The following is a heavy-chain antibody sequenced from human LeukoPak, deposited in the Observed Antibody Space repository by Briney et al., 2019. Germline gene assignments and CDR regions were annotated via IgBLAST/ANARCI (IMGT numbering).Heavy chain of an antibody. J-gene: IGHJ6*02. CDR2: IRSKTYGGTT. CDR1: GFIFSSYA. D-gene: IGHD6-25*01. V-gene: IGHV3-49*04. CDR3: TSPSGTFDYYYGMDV. Sequence: PGGSLRLSCAASGFIFSSYAMSWVRQAPGKGLQWVGFIRSKTYGGTTEYAASVKGRFTISRDDSKSIAYLQMNSLKTEDTAVYYCTSPSGTFDYYYGMDVWGQGTTVTVSS.